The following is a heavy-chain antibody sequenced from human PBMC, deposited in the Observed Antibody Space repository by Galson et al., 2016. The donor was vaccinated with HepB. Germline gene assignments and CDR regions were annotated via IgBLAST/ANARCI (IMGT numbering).Heavy chain of an antibody. CDR1: GYSFTSYW. Sequence: QSGAEVKKPGESLRISCKDSGYSFTSYWISWVRQMPGKGLEWMGRIDPTDSYTNYSPPFQGHVTISADQSISTAYLQWSSLKASDTAMYYCVRRHRNYYYGMDVWGQGTTVTVSS. J-gene: IGHJ6*02. D-gene: IGHD2-21*01. CDR2: IDPTDSYT. CDR3: VRRHRNYYYGMDV. V-gene: IGHV5-10-1*01.